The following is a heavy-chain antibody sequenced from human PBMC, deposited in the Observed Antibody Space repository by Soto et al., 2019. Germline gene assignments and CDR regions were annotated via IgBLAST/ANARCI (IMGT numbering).Heavy chain of an antibody. J-gene: IGHJ4*02. CDR3: ARRGGGDYQYYFDY. CDR2: ISYSGST. CDR1: GDSSDNYY. D-gene: IGHD3-16*01. Sequence: PSETLSLTCTVSGDSSDNYYWSWVRQPPGKGLEWIGYISYSGSTKYNPSLKSRVTISVDGPKNHLSLTLNSLTAADTAVYYCARRGGGDYQYYFDYWGQGILVTVAS. V-gene: IGHV4-59*08.